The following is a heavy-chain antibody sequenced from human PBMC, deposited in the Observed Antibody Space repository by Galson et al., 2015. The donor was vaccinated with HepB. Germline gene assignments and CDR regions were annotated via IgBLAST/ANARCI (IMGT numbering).Heavy chain of an antibody. CDR1: GFTFGDYA. D-gene: IGHD6-13*01. CDR2: IRSKAYGGTT. Sequence: SLRLSCAASGFTFGDYAMSWFRQAPGKGLEWVGFIRSKAYGGTTEYAASVKGRFTISRDDSKSIAYLQMNSLKTEDTAVYYCTRDRFTSGSSWKGAFDIWGQGTMVTVSS. J-gene: IGHJ3*02. V-gene: IGHV3-49*03. CDR3: TRDRFTSGSSWKGAFDI.